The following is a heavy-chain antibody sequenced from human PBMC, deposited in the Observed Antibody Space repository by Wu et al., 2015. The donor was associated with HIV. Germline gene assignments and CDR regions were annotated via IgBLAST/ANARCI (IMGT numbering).Heavy chain of an antibody. CDR1: GGTFSSYA. D-gene: IGHD2-2*01. CDR2: IIPIFGTA. J-gene: IGHJ6*03. CDR3: ARSLGYCSSTSCSDGRYYYYMDV. Sequence: QVQLVQSGAEVKKPGSSVKVSCKASGGTFSSYAISWVRQAPGQGLEWMGGIIPIFGTANYAQKFQGRVTITADESTSTAYMELSSLRSEDTAVYYCARSLGYCSSTSCSDGRYYYYMDVWGQRDHGHRLL. V-gene: IGHV1-69*12.